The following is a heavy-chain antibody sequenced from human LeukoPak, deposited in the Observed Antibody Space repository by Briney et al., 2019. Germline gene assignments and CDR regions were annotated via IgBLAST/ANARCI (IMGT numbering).Heavy chain of an antibody. CDR2: ISAYNGNT. V-gene: IGHV1-18*01. CDR1: GYTFTSYG. Sequence: GASVKVSCKASGYTFTSYGISWVRQAPGQGLEWMGWISAYNGNTNYAQKLQGRVTMTTDTSTSTACMELRSLRSDDTAVYYCARESYYDFWSASQPQREFDYWGQGTLVTVSS. J-gene: IGHJ4*02. CDR3: ARESYYDFWSASQPQREFDY. D-gene: IGHD3-3*01.